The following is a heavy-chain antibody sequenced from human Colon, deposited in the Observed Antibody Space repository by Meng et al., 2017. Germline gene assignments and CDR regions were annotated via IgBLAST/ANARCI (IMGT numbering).Heavy chain of an antibody. J-gene: IGHJ5*02. Sequence: VQLQESGPGLVHPSQPLSLTCTVSGGSISSGDYYWSWLRQPPGKGLEWIGYIYYSGSTYSNASLKSRVTISIDRSKNQFSLKLSSVTAADTAVYYCARDRKHYGERGWFDPWGQGTLVTVSS. D-gene: IGHD4-17*01. CDR3: ARDRKHYGERGWFDP. V-gene: IGHV4-30-4*01. CDR1: GGSISSGDYY. CDR2: IYYSGST.